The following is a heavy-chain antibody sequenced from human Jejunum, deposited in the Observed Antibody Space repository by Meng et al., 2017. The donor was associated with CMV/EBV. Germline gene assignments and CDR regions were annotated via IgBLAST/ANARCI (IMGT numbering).Heavy chain of an antibody. CDR1: SRQFF. CDR3: ARRDSPGQAAWLGESFDY. J-gene: IGHJ4*02. V-gene: IGHV4-39*01. CDR2: FYGPETT. D-gene: IGHD3-10*01. Sequence: SRQFFWGWIRQPPGKGLEWIGNFYGPETTYYNPSLKSRVTMSIDTSQNQVSLILTSVTAADTGVYYCARRDSPGQAAWLGESFDYWGRGTLVTVSS.